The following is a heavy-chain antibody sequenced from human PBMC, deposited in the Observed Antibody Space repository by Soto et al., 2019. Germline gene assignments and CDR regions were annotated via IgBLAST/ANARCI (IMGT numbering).Heavy chain of an antibody. CDR3: AREMQQLVTFFYYYYGMDV. J-gene: IGHJ6*02. CDR2: IKQDGSEK. CDR1: GFTFSSYW. Sequence: EVQLVESGGGLVQPGGSLRLSCAASGFTFSSYWMSWVRQAPGKGLEWVANIKQDGSEKYYVDSVKGRFTISRDNAKNSLYLQMNSLRAEDPAVYYCAREMQQLVTFFYYYYGMDVWGQGTTVTVSS. D-gene: IGHD6-13*01. V-gene: IGHV3-7*01.